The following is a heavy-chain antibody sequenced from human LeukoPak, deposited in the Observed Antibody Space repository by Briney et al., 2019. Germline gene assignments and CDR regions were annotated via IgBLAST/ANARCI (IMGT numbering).Heavy chain of an antibody. CDR2: ITQGGTDK. CDR3: ARDPFEL. D-gene: IGHD1-26*01. V-gene: IGHV3-7*01. Sequence: GGSLRLSCAASGFPLSNHRMTWFAQAPGKGLEWVATITQGGTDKFYVDSVKGRFTISGDNAKNSLYLQMNSLRAEDTAVYYCARDPFELWGQGTLVTVSS. J-gene: IGHJ4*02. CDR1: GFPLSNHR.